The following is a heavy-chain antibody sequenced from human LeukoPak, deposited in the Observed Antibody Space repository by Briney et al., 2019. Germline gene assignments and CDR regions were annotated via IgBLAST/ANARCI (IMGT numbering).Heavy chain of an antibody. V-gene: IGHV3-33*06. CDR2: MWFDGSNI. Sequence: GGSLRLSCAASGFTFSSYGMHWVRQAPGKGLEWVAVMWFDGSNIYYADSVKGRFTISRDNSKNTLYLQMNSLRAEDTAVYYCAKGSKLGPGGTFDYWGQGTLVTVSS. CDR3: AKGSKLGPGGTFDY. J-gene: IGHJ4*02. CDR1: GFTFSSYG. D-gene: IGHD6-13*01.